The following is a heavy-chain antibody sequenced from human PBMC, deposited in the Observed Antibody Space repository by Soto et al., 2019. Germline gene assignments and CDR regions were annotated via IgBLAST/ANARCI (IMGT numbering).Heavy chain of an antibody. J-gene: IGHJ4*02. CDR1: GFTFSSYW. CDR2: INSDGSST. D-gene: IGHD3-3*01. CDR3: ARDFPDYDFWSGYYPNDY. Sequence: PGGSLRLSCATSGFTFSSYWMHWVRQAPGKGLVWVSRINSDGSSTSYADSVKGRFTISRDNAKNTLYLQMNSLRAEDTAVYYCARDFPDYDFWSGYYPNDYWGQGTLVTVS. V-gene: IGHV3-74*01.